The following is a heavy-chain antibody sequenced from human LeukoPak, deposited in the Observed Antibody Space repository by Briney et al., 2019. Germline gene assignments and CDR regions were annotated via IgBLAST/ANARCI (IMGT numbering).Heavy chain of an antibody. V-gene: IGHV1-18*01. D-gene: IGHD3-22*01. CDR3: ARDQGPDYYYDSSGNDY. CDR1: GYTFTSYG. J-gene: IGHJ4*02. Sequence: ASVKVSCKASGYTFTSYGISWVRQAPGQGLEWMGWISAYNGNTNYAQKLQGRVTMTTDTSTSTAYMELRSLRSDDTAVYYCARDQGPDYYYDSSGNDYWGQGTLVTVSS. CDR2: ISAYNGNT.